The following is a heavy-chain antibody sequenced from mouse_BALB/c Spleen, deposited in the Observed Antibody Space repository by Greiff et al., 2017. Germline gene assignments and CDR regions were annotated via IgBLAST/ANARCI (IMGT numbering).Heavy chain of an antibody. J-gene: IGHJ4*01. CDR3: ARHYYGYSYAMDY. D-gene: IGHD1-2*01. V-gene: IGHV5-12-1*01. CDR1: GFAFSSYD. CDR2: ISSGGGST. Sequence: DVQLVESGGGLVKPGGSLKLSCAASGFAFSSYDMSWVRQTPEKRLEWVAYISSGGGSTYYPDTVKGRFTISRDNAKNTLYLQMSSLKSEDTAMYYCARHYYGYSYAMDYWGQGTSVTVSS.